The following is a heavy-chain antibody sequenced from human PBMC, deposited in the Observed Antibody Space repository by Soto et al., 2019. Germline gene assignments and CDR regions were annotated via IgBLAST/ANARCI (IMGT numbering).Heavy chain of an antibody. CDR1: GYRFSSSW. CDR2: VYPSDSDT. V-gene: IGHV5-51*01. D-gene: IGHD6-13*01. J-gene: IGHJ5*02. Sequence: GESLKISCQGTGYRFSSSWIGWVRQKPGKGLEWLGNVYPSDSDTRYSPSFQGQVTISADKSISTAYLQWSSLKASDTAMYYCARVGAAGPGGWFDPWGQGTLVTVSS. CDR3: ARVGAAGPGGWFDP.